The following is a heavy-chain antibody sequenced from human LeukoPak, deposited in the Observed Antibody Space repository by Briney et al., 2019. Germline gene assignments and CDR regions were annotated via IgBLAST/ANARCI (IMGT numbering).Heavy chain of an antibody. CDR3: AKLTTVTTTLKYYFDY. CDR2: ISGSGGST. CDR1: GFTFSSYG. D-gene: IGHD4-17*01. Sequence: GGSLRLSCAASGFTFSSYGMHWVRQAPGKGLEWVSAISGSGGSTYYADSVKGRFTISRDNSKNTLYLQMNSLRAEDTAVYYCAKLTTVTTTLKYYFDYWGQGTLVTVSS. J-gene: IGHJ4*02. V-gene: IGHV3-23*01.